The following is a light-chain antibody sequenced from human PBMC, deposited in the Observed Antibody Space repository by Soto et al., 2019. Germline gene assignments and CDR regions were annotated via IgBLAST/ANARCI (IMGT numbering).Light chain of an antibody. CDR3: QKYNKAPWT. J-gene: IGKJ1*01. V-gene: IGKV1-27*01. CDR1: RDIDDY. CDR2: DAS. Sequence: DIQMTQSPPSLSASVGDRVTITCRAIRDIDDYLAWYQHIAGKAPKLLIYDASSLQPGVPSRFSGSGSGTYFTLPINSLQPEDVATYYCQKYNKAPWTFGQGTKV.